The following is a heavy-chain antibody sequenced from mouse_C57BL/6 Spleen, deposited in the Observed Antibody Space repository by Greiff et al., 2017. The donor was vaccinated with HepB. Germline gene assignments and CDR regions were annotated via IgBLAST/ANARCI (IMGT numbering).Heavy chain of an antibody. CDR1: GYTFTEYT. CDR2: FYPGSGSI. J-gene: IGHJ2*01. V-gene: IGHV1-62-2*01. D-gene: IGHD2-4*01. Sequence: QVQLQQSGAELVKPGASVKLSCKASGYTFTEYTIHWVKQRSGQGLEWIGWFYPGSGSIKYNEKFKDKATLTADKSSSTVYMELSRLTSEDSAVYFCARHEERDYDYEGAFDYWGQGTTLTVSS. CDR3: ARHEERDYDYEGAFDY.